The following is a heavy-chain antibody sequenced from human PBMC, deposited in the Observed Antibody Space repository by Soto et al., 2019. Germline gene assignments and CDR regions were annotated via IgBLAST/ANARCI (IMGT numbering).Heavy chain of an antibody. CDR2: IISIFGTA. V-gene: IGHV1-69*06. D-gene: IGHD2-21*01. J-gene: IGHJ4*02. CDR3: ARDKGDGYNFAY. Sequence: SVKVSCKASGGTFSSYASSWVRQAPGQGLEWMGGIISIFGTANYAQKFQGRVTITADKSTSTPYMELRNRRSEDRAVYCCARDKGDGYNFAYWGRGTLVTVSS. CDR1: GGTFSSYA.